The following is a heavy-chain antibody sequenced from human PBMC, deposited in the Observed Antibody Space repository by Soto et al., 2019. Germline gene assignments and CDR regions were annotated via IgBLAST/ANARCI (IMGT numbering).Heavy chain of an antibody. CDR2: IIPIFGTA. CDR1: GGTFSSYA. CDR3: AGGVPYTNFDY. J-gene: IGHJ4*02. V-gene: IGHV1-69*13. D-gene: IGHD5-18*01. Sequence: SVKVSCKASGGTFSSYAISWVRQAPGQGLEWMGGIIPIFGTANYAQKFQGRVTITADESTSTAYMELSSLRSEDTDVYYCAGGVPYTNFDYWGQGTLVTVSS.